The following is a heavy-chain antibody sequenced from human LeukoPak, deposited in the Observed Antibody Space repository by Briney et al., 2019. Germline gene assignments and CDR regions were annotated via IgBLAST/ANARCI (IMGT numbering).Heavy chain of an antibody. CDR1: GFTFSSYA. D-gene: IGHD1-26*01. Sequence: PGGSLRLSCAASGFTFSSYAMSWVRQAPGKGLEWVSGISWNSGSIGYADSVKGRFTISRDNAKNSLYLQMNSLRAEDTALYYCAKERGKRPGSYYGYFDYWGQGTLVTVSS. V-gene: IGHV3-9*01. CDR3: AKERGKRPGSYYGYFDY. J-gene: IGHJ4*02. CDR2: ISWNSGSI.